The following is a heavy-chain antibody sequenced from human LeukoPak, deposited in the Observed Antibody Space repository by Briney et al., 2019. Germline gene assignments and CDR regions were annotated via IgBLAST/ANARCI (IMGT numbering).Heavy chain of an antibody. J-gene: IGHJ4*02. V-gene: IGHV1-2*06. D-gene: IGHD2-15*01. Sequence: GASVKVSCMASGYTFTGYYMHWVRQAPGQGLEWMGRINPNSGGTNYAQKFQGRVTMTRDTSISAAYMELSRLRSDDTAVYYCARDQGSPTPLYYFDYWGQGTLVTVSS. CDR1: GYTFTGYY. CDR3: ARDQGSPTPLYYFDY. CDR2: INPNSGGT.